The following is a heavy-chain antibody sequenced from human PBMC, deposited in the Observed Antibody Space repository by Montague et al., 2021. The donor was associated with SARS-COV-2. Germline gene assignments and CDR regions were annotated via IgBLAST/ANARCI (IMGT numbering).Heavy chain of an antibody. CDR1: GYTFTGYY. V-gene: IGHV1-2*02. Sequence: SVKVSCKASGYTFTGYYMHWVRQAPGQGLEWMGWINPNSGDTNCAQKFQGRVTMTRDTSISTAYMDLSRLRSDDTAVYHCARGIGYSQFDCWGQGTLVTVSS. CDR3: ARGIGYSQFDC. J-gene: IGHJ4*02. D-gene: IGHD2-15*01. CDR2: INPNSGDT.